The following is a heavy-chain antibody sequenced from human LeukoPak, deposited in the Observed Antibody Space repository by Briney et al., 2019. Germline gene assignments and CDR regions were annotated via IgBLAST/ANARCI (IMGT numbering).Heavy chain of an antibody. J-gene: IGHJ5*02. CDR1: GGSISSSSYY. D-gene: IGHD2-8*01. CDR2: IYYSGST. CDR3: ARRFYFGTKGIDP. Sequence: PSETLSLTCTVSGGSISSSSYYWGWIRQPPGKGLEWIGSIYYSGSTYYNPSLKSRVTISVDTSKNQFSLKLSSVTAADTAVYYCARRFYFGTKGIDPWGQGTLVTVSS. V-gene: IGHV4-39*01.